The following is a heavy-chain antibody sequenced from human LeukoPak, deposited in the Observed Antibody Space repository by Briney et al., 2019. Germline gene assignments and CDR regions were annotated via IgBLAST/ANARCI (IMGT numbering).Heavy chain of an antibody. CDR2: IYHSGSK. CDR1: GGSISSSSYS. D-gene: IGHD3-10*01. V-gene: IGHV4-30-2*06. CDR3: ATSYYYGSGYYLLPLYYYYGMDV. J-gene: IGHJ6*02. Sequence: SETLSVTCAVSGGSISSSSYSWTWVRQSPGKGLEWIGNIYHSGSKNYNPSLESRVTISIDKSKNQFSLNLTSVTAADTAVYYCATSYYYGSGYYLLPLYYYYGMDVWGQGTTVTVSS.